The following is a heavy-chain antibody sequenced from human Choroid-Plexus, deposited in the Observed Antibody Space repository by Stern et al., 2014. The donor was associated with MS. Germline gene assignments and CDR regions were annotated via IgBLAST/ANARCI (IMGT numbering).Heavy chain of an antibody. CDR1: GFTFGSCA. D-gene: IGHD2/OR15-2a*01. CDR3: AKDRQYLTYFFDH. Sequence: VQLVESGGGVVQPGRPLRISCVASGFTFGSCAMDWVSQAQGTGLEWEAGVSSDGSKKYYAYSVKGLFTIARDNSQNALYMQISSLRPEYTAVYYCAKDRQYLTYFFDHWGQGSLVTVSS. J-gene: IGHJ5*02. CDR2: VSSDGSKK. V-gene: IGHV3-30*18.